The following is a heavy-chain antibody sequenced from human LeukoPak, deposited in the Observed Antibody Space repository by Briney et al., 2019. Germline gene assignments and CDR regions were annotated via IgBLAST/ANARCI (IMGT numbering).Heavy chain of an antibody. CDR2: ISYSGST. V-gene: IGHV4-59*12. Sequence: SETLSLTCTVSGGSISGYYWSWIRQPPGKGLEWIGYISYSGSTNYNPSLKSRLTISLDTSKRQFSLNLNSVTVADTALYYCARDYGGGWYQIDYWGQGTLVTVSS. CDR3: ARDYGGGWYQIDY. CDR1: GGSISGYY. D-gene: IGHD6-13*01. J-gene: IGHJ4*02.